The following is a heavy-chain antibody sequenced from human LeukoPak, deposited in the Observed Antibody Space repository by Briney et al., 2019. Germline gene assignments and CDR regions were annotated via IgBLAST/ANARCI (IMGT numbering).Heavy chain of an antibody. CDR3: ARGVTYYYDSSGYLY. CDR1: GDSISTDY. CDR2: INYSGSS. J-gene: IGHJ4*02. Sequence: PSETLSLTCIVSGDSISTDYWSWIRQSPGKGLEWIGYINYSGSSEYNPSLKSRVTISADTSKNQFSLKLSSVTAADTAVYYCARGVTYYYDSSGYLYWGQGTLVTVSS. D-gene: IGHD3-22*01. V-gene: IGHV4-59*08.